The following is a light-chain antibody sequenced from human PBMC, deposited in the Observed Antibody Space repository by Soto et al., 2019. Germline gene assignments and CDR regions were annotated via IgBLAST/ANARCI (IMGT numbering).Light chain of an antibody. CDR2: DAS. J-gene: IGKJ3*01. CDR3: EQRSNWPPIFT. Sequence: EIVLTQSPATLSLSPGERATLSCRASQSVSSYLAWYQQKPGQAPRLLIYDASNRATGIPAMCSGSGSGTEFTLTISSIEPEDFAVYYCEQRSNWPPIFTFGPGTKVDIK. CDR1: QSVSSY. V-gene: IGKV3-11*01.